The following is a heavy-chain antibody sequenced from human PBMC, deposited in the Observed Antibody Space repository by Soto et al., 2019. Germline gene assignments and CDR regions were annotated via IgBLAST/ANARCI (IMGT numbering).Heavy chain of an antibody. CDR1: GFSFSDYY. Sequence: PGGSLILSCAASGFSFSDYYMSWIRQASGKGLEWVSAISGSGGSTYYADSVKGRFTISRDNSKNTLYLQMNSLRAEDTAVYYCAISIAPCYPLVWWGQGTLVTVSS. D-gene: IGHD2-15*01. CDR3: AISIAPCYPLVW. J-gene: IGHJ4*02. V-gene: IGHV3-23*01. CDR2: ISGSGGST.